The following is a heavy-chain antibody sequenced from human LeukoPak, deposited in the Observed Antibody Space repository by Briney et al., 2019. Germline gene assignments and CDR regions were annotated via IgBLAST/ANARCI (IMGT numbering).Heavy chain of an antibody. D-gene: IGHD3-22*01. J-gene: IGHJ5*02. V-gene: IGHV1-24*01. CDR2: FDPEDGET. Sequence: SVKVSCKVSGYTLTELSMHWVRQAPGKGLEWMGGFDPEDGETIYAQKFQGRVTMTEDTSTDTAYMELSSLRSEDTAVYYCATLNTYYYDSSGEGFDPWGQGTLVTVSS. CDR3: ATLNTYYYDSSGEGFDP. CDR1: GYTLTELS.